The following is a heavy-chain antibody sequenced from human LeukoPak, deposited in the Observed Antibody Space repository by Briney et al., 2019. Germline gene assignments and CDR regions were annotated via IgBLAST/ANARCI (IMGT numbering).Heavy chain of an antibody. D-gene: IGHD3-16*01. J-gene: IGHJ6*03. V-gene: IGHV4-59*01. CDR2: IYYSGYT. CDR1: GGSISSYY. Sequence: SSETLSLTCTVSGGSISSYYWSWIRQPPGKGLKWIGNIYYSGYTTYSPSLRSRVTISVDTSKNQFSLKLSSVTAADTAVYYCARETSQKGAHCMDVWGKGTTITISS. CDR3: ARETSQKGAHCMDV.